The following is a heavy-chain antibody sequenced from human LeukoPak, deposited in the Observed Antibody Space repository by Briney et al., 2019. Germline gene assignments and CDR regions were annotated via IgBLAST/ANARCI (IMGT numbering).Heavy chain of an antibody. CDR2: ISYSGST. V-gene: IGHV4-59*01. Sequence: SETLSLTCTVSGDSISGYYWSWIRQPPGRRLEWIGYISYSGSTNYNPSLKTRVTISVDTSKNQFSLKLTSVTAADTAVYYCTRGDPYYYDSSGSVDYWGQGTLVTVSS. J-gene: IGHJ4*02. CDR3: TRGDPYYYDSSGSVDY. D-gene: IGHD3-22*01. CDR1: GDSISGYY.